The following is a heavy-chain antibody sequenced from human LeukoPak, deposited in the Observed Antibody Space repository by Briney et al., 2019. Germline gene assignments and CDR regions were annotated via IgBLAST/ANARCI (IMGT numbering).Heavy chain of an antibody. CDR2: ISGSGGST. D-gene: IGHD3-22*01. CDR3: ARDSSGYYPGIDY. V-gene: IGHV3-23*01. CDR1: GFTFSSYA. J-gene: IGHJ4*02. Sequence: GGSLRLSCVASGFTFSSYAMSWVRQAPGKGLEWVSAISGSGGSTYYADSVKGRFTISRDNSKNTLYLQMNSLRAEDTAVYYCARDSSGYYPGIDYWGQGTLVTVSS.